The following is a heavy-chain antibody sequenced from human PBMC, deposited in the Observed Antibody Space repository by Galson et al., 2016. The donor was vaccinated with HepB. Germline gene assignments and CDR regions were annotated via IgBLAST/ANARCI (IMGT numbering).Heavy chain of an antibody. CDR3: ARPRASNYYYYGMDV. J-gene: IGHJ6*02. CDR1: GFTFSSYG. CDR2: ISTDAINK. Sequence: SLRLSCAASGFTFSSYGMHWVRQAPGKGLEWVAVISTDAINKYYADSVRGRFTISRDDPKNPLYLQMNSLRPEDTAVYYCARPRASNYYYYGMDVWGQGTTVAVSS. V-gene: IGHV3-30*03. D-gene: IGHD2-2*01.